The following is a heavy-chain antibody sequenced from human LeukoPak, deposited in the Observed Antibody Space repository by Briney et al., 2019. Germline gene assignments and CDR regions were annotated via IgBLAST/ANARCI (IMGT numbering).Heavy chain of an antibody. Sequence: GGSLRLSCAASGFTFSNYDMHWVRQPTGKGLEWVSGIGTAGDTYYVDSVKGRFTISRENAKNSFYLQVNSLRAGDTAVYYCARGLWFGDISRAAFDIWGQGTMVVVSS. D-gene: IGHD3-10*01. J-gene: IGHJ3*02. CDR1: GFTFSNYD. CDR2: IGTAGDT. CDR3: ARGLWFGDISRAAFDI. V-gene: IGHV3-13*01.